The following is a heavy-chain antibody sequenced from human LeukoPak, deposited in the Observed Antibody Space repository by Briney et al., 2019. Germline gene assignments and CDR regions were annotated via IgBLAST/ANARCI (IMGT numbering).Heavy chain of an antibody. CDR2: IRGSGGST. CDR1: GFIFSNYA. Sequence: GGSLRLSCAASGFIFSNYAMSWVRQAPGKGLEWVSVIRGSGGSTYYADSVKGRFTISRDNSKNTLYLQMNSLRAEDTAVYYCAKDVWLGYPDAFDIWGQGTMVTVSS. V-gene: IGHV3-23*01. D-gene: IGHD3-10*01. J-gene: IGHJ3*02. CDR3: AKDVWLGYPDAFDI.